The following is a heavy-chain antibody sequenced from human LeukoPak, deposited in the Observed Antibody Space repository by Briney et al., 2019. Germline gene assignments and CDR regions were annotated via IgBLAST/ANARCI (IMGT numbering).Heavy chain of an antibody. CDR3: ARGRRHCSGGSCYYWFDP. D-gene: IGHD2-15*01. CDR1: GGSFSGYY. CDR2: INHSGST. J-gene: IGHJ5*02. Sequence: SETLSLTCAVYGGSFSGYYWSWIRQPPGKGLEWIGEINHSGSTNYNPSLKSRVTISVDTSKNQFSLKLSSVTAADTAVYYRARGRRHCSGGSCYYWFDPWGQGTLVTVSS. V-gene: IGHV4-34*01.